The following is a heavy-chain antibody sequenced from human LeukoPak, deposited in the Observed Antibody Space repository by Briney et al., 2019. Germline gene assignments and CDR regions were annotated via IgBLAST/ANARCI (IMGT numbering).Heavy chain of an antibody. CDR1: GYTFTGYY. D-gene: IGHD3-22*01. V-gene: IGHV1-2*02. J-gene: IGHJ6*03. CDR3: ARDPNYYDSSGWYYYYMDV. CDR2: INPNSGGT. Sequence: ASVKVSCKASGYTFTGYYMHWVRQAPGQGLEWMGWINPNSGGTNYAQKFQGRVTITADKSTSTAYMELSSLRSEDTAVYYCARDPNYYDSSGWYYYYMDVWGKGTTVTVSS.